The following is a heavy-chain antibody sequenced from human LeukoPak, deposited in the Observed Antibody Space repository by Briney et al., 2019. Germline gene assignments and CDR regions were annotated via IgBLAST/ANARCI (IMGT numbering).Heavy chain of an antibody. CDR2: INHSGST. CDR3: ARGPPSVPAARSYYYYGMDV. CDR1: GGSFSGYY. Sequence: SETLSLTCAVYGGSFSGYYWSWIRQPPGKGLEWIGEINHSGSTNYNPSLKSRVTISVDTSKNQFSLKLSSVTAADTAVYYCARGPPSVPAARSYYYYGMDVWGQGTTVTVSS. J-gene: IGHJ6*02. D-gene: IGHD2-2*01. V-gene: IGHV4-34*01.